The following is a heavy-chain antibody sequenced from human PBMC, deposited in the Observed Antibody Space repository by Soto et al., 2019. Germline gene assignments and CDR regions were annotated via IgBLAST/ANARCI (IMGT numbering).Heavy chain of an antibody. J-gene: IGHJ4*02. CDR3: AREGAVAGNIFDY. CDR2: IFHSGSS. Sequence: SETLSLTCTVSGGSVTGFYWSWIRQPPGKRLEWIGYIFHSGSSNYNPSLKSRVTISVDTSKNTLYLQMNSLRAEDTAVYYCAREGAVAGNIFDYWGQGTLVTVSS. D-gene: IGHD6-19*01. V-gene: IGHV4-59*02. CDR1: GGSVTGFY.